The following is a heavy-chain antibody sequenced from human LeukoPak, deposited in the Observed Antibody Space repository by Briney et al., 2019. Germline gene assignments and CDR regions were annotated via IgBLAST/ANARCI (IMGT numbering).Heavy chain of an antibody. D-gene: IGHD2-2*01. J-gene: IGHJ4*02. CDR2: ISSDGSIT. V-gene: IGHV3-74*01. CDR3: AKGRLIVVVPAATNAPFDY. Sequence: GGSLRLSCAASGFTFSTYWMHWVRQAPGKGLVWVSRISSDGSITGYADSVKGRFTISRDNAKNTLYLQMNSLRAEDTAVYYCAKGRLIVVVPAATNAPFDYWGQGTLVTVSS. CDR1: GFTFSTYW.